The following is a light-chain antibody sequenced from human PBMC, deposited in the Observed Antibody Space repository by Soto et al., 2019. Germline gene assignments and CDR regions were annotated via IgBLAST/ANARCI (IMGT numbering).Light chain of an antibody. CDR1: SSDVGGYNY. V-gene: IGLV2-14*01. Sequence: QSVLTQPASVSGSPGQSITISCTGTSSDVGGYNYVSWYQQHPGKAPKLMIYDVSNRPSGVSNRFSGSKSGNTASLTISGLQAEDEAAYYCSSSTSSSTLVVFGGGTQLTVL. CDR2: DVS. J-gene: IGLJ2*01. CDR3: SSSTSSSTLVV.